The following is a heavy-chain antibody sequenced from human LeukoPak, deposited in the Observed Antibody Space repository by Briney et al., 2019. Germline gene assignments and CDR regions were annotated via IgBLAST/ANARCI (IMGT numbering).Heavy chain of an antibody. CDR2: ISGSGGST. Sequence: GGPLRLSCAASGFSFSTADMHWVRQAPGKGLEWVSAISGSGGSTYYADSVKGRFTISRDNSKNTLYLQMNSLRAEDTAVYYCAKDYSFDYAFGLWGQGTLVTVSS. D-gene: IGHD3-16*01. J-gene: IGHJ4*02. V-gene: IGHV3-23*01. CDR3: AKDYSFDYAFGL. CDR1: GFSFSTAD.